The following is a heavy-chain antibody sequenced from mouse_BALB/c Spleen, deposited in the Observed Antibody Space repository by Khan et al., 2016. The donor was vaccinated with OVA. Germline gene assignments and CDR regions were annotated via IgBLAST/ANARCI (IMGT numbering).Heavy chain of an antibody. Sequence: QVQLQQSGAELAKPGASVKMSCKASGYTFTTYWMHWAKPRHGQGMEWIGYINPTSGYNDYNEKFKERATLSADKTTSTDYRQMSSLTSEDPAVYYGTRDRIDYWGQGTTLTVSS. CDR3: TRDRIDY. J-gene: IGHJ2*01. CDR1: GYTFTTYW. V-gene: IGHV1-7*01. CDR2: INPTSGYN.